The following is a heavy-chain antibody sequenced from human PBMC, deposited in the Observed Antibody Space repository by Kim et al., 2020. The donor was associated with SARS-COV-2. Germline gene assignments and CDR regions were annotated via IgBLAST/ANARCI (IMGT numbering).Heavy chain of an antibody. D-gene: IGHD1-26*01. Sequence: ASVKVSCKASGCTFTSYGISWVRQAPGQGLEWMGWISAYNGNTNYAQKLQGRVTMTTDTSTSTAYMELRSLRSDDTAVYYCARDRVWDPSYYYYGMGVWGQGTTVTVSS. CDR2: ISAYNGNT. V-gene: IGHV1-18*01. CDR3: ARDRVWDPSYYYYGMGV. J-gene: IGHJ6*02. CDR1: GCTFTSYG.